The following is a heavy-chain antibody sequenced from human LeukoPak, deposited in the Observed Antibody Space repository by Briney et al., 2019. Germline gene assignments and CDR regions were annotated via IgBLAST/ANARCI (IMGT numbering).Heavy chain of an antibody. Sequence: PGGSLRLSCAASGFTFRNYGMHWVRLAPGKGLEWVAFIRYDGSIKYYVDSVKGRFTVSRDNSKNTLYLQMNSLRAEDTAVYYCAKDVNVGGDYFDYWGQGTLVTVSS. J-gene: IGHJ4*02. V-gene: IGHV3-30*02. CDR3: AKDVNVGGDYFDY. CDR1: GFTFRNYG. D-gene: IGHD3-10*01. CDR2: IRYDGSIK.